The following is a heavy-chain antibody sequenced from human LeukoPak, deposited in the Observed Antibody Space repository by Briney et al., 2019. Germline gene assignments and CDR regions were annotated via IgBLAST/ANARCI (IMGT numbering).Heavy chain of an antibody. Sequence: GESLKISCKGSGYSFTSYWIGWVRQMPGKGLEWMGIIYPGDSDTRCSPSFQGQVTISADKSISTAYLQWSSLKASDTAMYYCARRKFYYDSSGYYYSESNNWFDPWGQGTLVTVSS. CDR3: ARRKFYYDSSGYYYSESNNWFDP. V-gene: IGHV5-51*01. CDR1: GYSFTSYW. J-gene: IGHJ5*02. CDR2: IYPGDSDT. D-gene: IGHD3-22*01.